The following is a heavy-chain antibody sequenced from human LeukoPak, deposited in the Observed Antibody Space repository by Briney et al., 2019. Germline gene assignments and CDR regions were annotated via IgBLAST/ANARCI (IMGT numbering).Heavy chain of an antibody. Sequence: PSETLSLTCTVAGGSISSHYWSWIRQPPGKGLEWIGYIYYSGSTNYNPSLKSRVTISVDTSKNQFSLKLSSVTAADTAVYYCARQPNIVVVANWFDPWGQGTLVAVSS. CDR3: ARQPNIVVVANWFDP. CDR2: IYYSGST. V-gene: IGHV4-59*08. J-gene: IGHJ5*02. CDR1: GGSISSHY. D-gene: IGHD2-15*01.